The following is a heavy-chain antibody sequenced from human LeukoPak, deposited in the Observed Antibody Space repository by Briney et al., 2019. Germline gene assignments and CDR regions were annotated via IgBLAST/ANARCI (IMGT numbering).Heavy chain of an antibody. V-gene: IGHV1-2*02. J-gene: IGHJ5*02. CDR2: LNPDTGST. D-gene: IGHD3-10*01. Sequence: ASVKVSCKASGYTFTGYYIHWVRQAPGQGLEWMGGLNPDTGSTNYAQKFQARVIMTRDTSINTAYIELRRLGYDDTAMYFCARESFSGSGGLNWFAPWGQGTLVTVSS. CDR1: GYTFTGYY. CDR3: ARESFSGSGGLNWFAP.